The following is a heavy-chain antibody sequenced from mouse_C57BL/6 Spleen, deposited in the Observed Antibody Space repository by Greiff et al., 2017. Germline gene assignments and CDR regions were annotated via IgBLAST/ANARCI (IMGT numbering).Heavy chain of an antibody. J-gene: IGHJ3*01. D-gene: IGHD1-1*01. Sequence: EVMLVESGGGLVQPGGSLSLSCAASGFTFTDYYMSWVRQPPGKALEWLGFIRNKANGYTTEYSASVKGRFTISRDNSQSILYLQMNALRAEDSATYYCARYYYGSSFAYWGQGTLVTVSA. V-gene: IGHV7-3*01. CDR3: ARYYYGSSFAY. CDR1: GFTFTDYY. CDR2: IRNKANGYTT.